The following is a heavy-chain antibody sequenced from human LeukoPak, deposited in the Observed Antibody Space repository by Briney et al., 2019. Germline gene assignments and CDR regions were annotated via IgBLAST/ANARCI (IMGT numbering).Heavy chain of an antibody. CDR3: ARGGLLSPFDP. Sequence: SETLSLTCTVSGGSISSGDYFWSWIRQPPGKGLEWVGNIYYSGNTYYNPSLKSRVTVSLDTSKNQFSLKLSSVTAADTAVYYCARGGLLSPFDPWGQGTLVTVSS. CDR2: IYYSGNT. V-gene: IGHV4-30-4*08. J-gene: IGHJ5*02. D-gene: IGHD3-9*01. CDR1: GGSISSGDYF.